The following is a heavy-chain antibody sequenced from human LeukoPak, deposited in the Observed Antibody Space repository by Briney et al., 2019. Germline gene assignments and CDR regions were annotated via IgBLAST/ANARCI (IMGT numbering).Heavy chain of an antibody. D-gene: IGHD3-10*01. J-gene: IGHJ5*02. CDR1: GFTFSSYA. CDR2: ISGSGGST. V-gene: IGHV3-23*01. Sequence: PGGSLRLSCAASGFTFSSYAMSWVRQAPGKGLEWVSAISGSGGSTYYADSVKGRFTISRDNSKNTLYLQMNSLRAEDTAVYYCAKVRYYYGSGGVWFDPWGQGTLVTVSS. CDR3: AKVRYYYGSGGVWFDP.